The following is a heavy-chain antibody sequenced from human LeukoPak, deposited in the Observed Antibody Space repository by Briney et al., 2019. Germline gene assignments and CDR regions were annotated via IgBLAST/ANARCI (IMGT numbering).Heavy chain of an antibody. V-gene: IGHV4-39*07. CDR1: AGSISSSSYY. CDR3: ARTSSGYYGWFDP. D-gene: IGHD3-22*01. J-gene: IGHJ5*02. Sequence: SETLSLTCTVSAGSISSSSYYWGWIRQPPGKGLEWIGTIYNSGSTYYNPSLKSRVTISVDTSKKQFSLKLSSVTAADTAVYYCARTSSGYYGWFDPWGQGTLVTVSS. CDR2: IYNSGST.